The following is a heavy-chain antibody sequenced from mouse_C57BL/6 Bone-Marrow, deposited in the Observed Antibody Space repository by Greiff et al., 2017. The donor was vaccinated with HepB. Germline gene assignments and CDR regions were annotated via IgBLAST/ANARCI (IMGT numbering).Heavy chain of an antibody. V-gene: IGHV1-42*01. D-gene: IGHD1-1*01. CDR1: GYSFTGYY. J-gene: IGHJ1*03. CDR2: INPSTGGT. Sequence: VQLQQSGPELVKPGASVKISCKASGYSFTGYYMNWVKQSPEKSLEWIGEINPSTGGTTYNQKFKAKATLTVDKSSSTAYMQLKSLTSEDSAVYYCAREGGIKYFDVWGTGTTVTVSS. CDR3: AREGGIKYFDV.